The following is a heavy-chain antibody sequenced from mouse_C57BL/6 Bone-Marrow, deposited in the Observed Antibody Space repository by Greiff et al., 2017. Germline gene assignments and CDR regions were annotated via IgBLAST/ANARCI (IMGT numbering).Heavy chain of an antibody. CDR1: GFNIKDYY. J-gene: IGHJ2*01. V-gene: IGHV14-2*01. Sequence: VQLQQSGAELVKPGASVKLSCTASGFNIKDYYILWVKQRTEQGLEWIGRIDPEDGETKYAPKFQDKATITADTSSNTAYLQLSSLTSEDTAVYYCTRSLIYYGTNYWGQGTTLTVSS. CDR3: TRSLIYYGTNY. CDR2: IDPEDGET. D-gene: IGHD1-1*01.